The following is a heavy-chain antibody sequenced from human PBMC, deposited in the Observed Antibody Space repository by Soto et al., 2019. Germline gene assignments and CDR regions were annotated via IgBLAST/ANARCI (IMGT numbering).Heavy chain of an antibody. CDR1: GFTVSSNS. D-gene: IGHD3-3*01. J-gene: IGHJ4*02. CDR2: IYSGGST. CDR3: ARHETEYYDFWSGSNYFDY. Sequence: EVQLVESGGGLVQHGGSLRLSCAASGFTVSSNSMSWVRQAPGKGLEWVSVIYSGGSTYYADSVKGRFTISRDNSKNTLYLQMNSLRAEDTAVYYCARHETEYYDFWSGSNYFDYWGQGTLVTVSS. V-gene: IGHV3-66*04.